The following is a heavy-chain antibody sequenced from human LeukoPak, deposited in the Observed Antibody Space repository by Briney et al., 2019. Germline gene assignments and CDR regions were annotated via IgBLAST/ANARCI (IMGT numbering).Heavy chain of an antibody. J-gene: IGHJ6*03. V-gene: IGHV2-70*11. Sequence: TLSLTCTVSGGSISSYYWSWIRQPPGKALEWLARIDWDDDKYYSTSLKTRLTISKDTSKNQVVLTMTNMDPVDTATYYCARMRGQQLVYYYMDVWGKGTTVTVSS. D-gene: IGHD6-13*01. CDR2: IDWDDDK. CDR3: ARMRGQQLVYYYMDV. CDR1: GGSISSYYW.